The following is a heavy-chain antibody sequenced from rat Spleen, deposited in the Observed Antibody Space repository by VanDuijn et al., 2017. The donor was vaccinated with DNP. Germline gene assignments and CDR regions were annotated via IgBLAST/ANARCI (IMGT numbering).Heavy chain of an antibody. CDR1: DYTFTTYY. CDR2: IHTGSGGT. Sequence: QVQLQQSGTELAKPGSSVKISCKTSDYTFTTYYIGWIKQTAGQGLEYLGYIHTGSGGTNYNEKFKGKATLTVDKSSSTAFMQLSSLTPDDSAVYYCAKGLSWFANWGQGTLVTVSS. CDR3: AKGLSWFAN. D-gene: IGHD4-1*01. J-gene: IGHJ3*01. V-gene: IGHV1-43*01.